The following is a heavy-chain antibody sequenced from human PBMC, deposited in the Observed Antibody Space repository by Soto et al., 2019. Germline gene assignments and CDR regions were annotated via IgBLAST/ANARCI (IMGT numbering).Heavy chain of an antibody. CDR3: ARRLYYYDSSGYYAYYFDY. CDR2: IYYSGST. J-gene: IGHJ4*02. D-gene: IGHD3-22*01. V-gene: IGHV4-59*01. Sequence: SETLSLTCTVSGGSISSYYWSWIRQPPGKGLEWIGYIYYSGSTNYNPSLKSRVTISVDTSKNQFSLKLSSVTAADTAVYYCARRLYYYDSSGYYAYYFDYWGQGTLVTVSS. CDR1: GGSISSYY.